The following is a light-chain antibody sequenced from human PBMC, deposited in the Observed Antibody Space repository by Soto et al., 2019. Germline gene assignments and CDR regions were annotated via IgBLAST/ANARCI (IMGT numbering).Light chain of an antibody. CDR1: QSISRQ. J-gene: IGKJ1*01. CDR2: QAS. V-gene: IGKV1-5*03. CDR3: LQYQSYWT. Sequence: DIQMTQSPSTLSASVGDRVSITCRASQSISRQLAWYQQKPGKAPNLLIYQASNLETGVPSRFTGSGSWTEFPLTTIRLQPDALAPYYCLQYQSYWTFGQGTKVEV.